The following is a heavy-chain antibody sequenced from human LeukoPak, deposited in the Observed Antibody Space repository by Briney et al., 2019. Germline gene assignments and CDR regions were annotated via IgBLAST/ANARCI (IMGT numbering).Heavy chain of an antibody. D-gene: IGHD6-13*01. J-gene: IGHJ6*02. CDR1: GGTFSSYA. V-gene: IGHV1-69*04. CDR2: IIPILGIA. CDR3: AREEQLVLSRVYGMDV. Sequence: GASVKVSCKASGGTFSSYAISWVRQAPGQGLEWMGRIIPILGIANYAQKFQGRVTITADKSTSTAYMELSSLRSEDTAVYYCAREEQLVLSRVYGMDVWGQGTTVTVSS.